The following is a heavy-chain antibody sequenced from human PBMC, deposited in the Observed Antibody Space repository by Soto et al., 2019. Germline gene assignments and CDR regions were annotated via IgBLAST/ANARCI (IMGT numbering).Heavy chain of an antibody. Sequence: EVQLLESGGDLTQPGGSLRLSCAASGFTFSSFAMTWVRQAPGKGLEWVSTISRSGSATYSADSVKGRFTISRDNSKNILYLQMNTLSVEDTAISYCAKGVGLVTQGIDYWGQGTLVTVSA. CDR1: GFTFSSFA. CDR3: AKGVGLVTQGIDY. V-gene: IGHV3-23*01. CDR2: ISRSGSAT. J-gene: IGHJ4*02. D-gene: IGHD2-21*02.